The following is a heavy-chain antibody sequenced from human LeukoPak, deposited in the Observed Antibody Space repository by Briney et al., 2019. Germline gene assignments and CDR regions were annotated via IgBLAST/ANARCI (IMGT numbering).Heavy chain of an antibody. CDR2: IIPIFGTA. CDR3: ARGLEQQLDDAFDI. V-gene: IGHV1-69*13. D-gene: IGHD6-13*01. CDR1: GGTFSSYA. J-gene: IGHJ3*02. Sequence: ASVKVSCKASGGTFSSYAISWVRQAPGQGLEWMGGIIPIFGTANYAQKFQGRVTIAADESTSTAYMELSSLRSEDTAVYYCARGLEQQLDDAFDIWGQGTTVTVSS.